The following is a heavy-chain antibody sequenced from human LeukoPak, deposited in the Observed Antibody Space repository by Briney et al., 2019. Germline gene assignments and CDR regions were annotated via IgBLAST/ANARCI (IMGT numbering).Heavy chain of an antibody. CDR2: IDPRSGAT. CDR1: GYTFTAYY. V-gene: IGHV1-2*02. J-gene: IGHJ4*02. CDR3: ATDNGTLDY. D-gene: IGHD2-8*01. Sequence: ASVKVSCKASGYTFTAYYIHWVRRAPGQGLEWMGWIDPRSGATKCTQKFQGRVTMTSDTSITTVYLELNGLTFDDTAVYYCATDNGTLDYWGQGTLVTVSS.